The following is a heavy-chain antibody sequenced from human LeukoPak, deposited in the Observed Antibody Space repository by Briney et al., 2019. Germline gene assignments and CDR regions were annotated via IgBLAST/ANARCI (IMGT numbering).Heavy chain of an antibody. CDR1: GFTFSSYG. Sequence: GGSLRLSCAASGFTFSSYGMHWVRQAPGKGLEWVAFIRYDGSNKYYADSVKGRFTISRDNSKNTLYLQMNSLRAEDTAVYYCARSYSSTPQYYYYYYMDVWGKGTTVAVSS. D-gene: IGHD6-13*01. CDR2: IRYDGSNK. J-gene: IGHJ6*03. CDR3: ARSYSSTPQYYYYYYMDV. V-gene: IGHV3-30*02.